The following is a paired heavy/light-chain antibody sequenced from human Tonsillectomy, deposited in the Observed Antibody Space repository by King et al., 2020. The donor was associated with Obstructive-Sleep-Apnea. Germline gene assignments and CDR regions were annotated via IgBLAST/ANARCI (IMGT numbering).Heavy chain of an antibody. CDR1: GFTFDTSA. V-gene: IGHV3-23*01. J-gene: IGHJ5*01. CDR2: INSRGTT. Sequence: EVQLLESGGGTVQPGGSLRLSCAASGFTFDTSAISWVRQAPGKGLEWISAINSRGTTYYAGSVKGRFTISRDNSKSTVDLQVNSLTAEDTGFYYCAKEGGHSGVYWVDSWGQGTLVTVSS. D-gene: IGHD3-10*01. CDR3: AKEGGHSGVYWVDS.
Light chain of an antibody. CDR3: QLWDRRWM. Sequence: SNELTQALSMSVALGQTATITCGTDNIGSKEVHWYQQRAGQAPVLVIYRDSSRPSGIPDRFAGSNSGNTATLTITRVEAGDEADYYCQLWDRRWMFGGGTKLTVL. V-gene: IGLV3-9*01. J-gene: IGLJ3*02. CDR1: NIGSKE. CDR2: RDS.